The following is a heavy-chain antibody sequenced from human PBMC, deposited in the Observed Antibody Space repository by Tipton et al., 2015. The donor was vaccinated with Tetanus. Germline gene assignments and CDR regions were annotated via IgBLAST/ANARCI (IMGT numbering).Heavy chain of an antibody. CDR3: ARVGVRAVAGYFDY. J-gene: IGHJ4*02. V-gene: IGHV4-59*01. CDR1: GGSISSYY. CDR2: IHYSGST. D-gene: IGHD6-19*01. Sequence: TLSLTCTVSGGSISSYYWSWIRQPPGKGLEWIGYIHYSGSTNYNPSLKSRLTISVDTSKNQFSLKLSSVTAAGTAVYYCARVGVRAVAGYFDYWGQGTLVTVSS.